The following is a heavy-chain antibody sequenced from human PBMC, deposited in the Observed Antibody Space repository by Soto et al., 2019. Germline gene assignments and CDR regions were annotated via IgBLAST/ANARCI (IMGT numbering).Heavy chain of an antibody. V-gene: IGHV5-10-1*01. CDR3: ARSFGASEYFES. Sequence: VFLTISCQGSVYGFTSYWVSRVLLLRDKGLEWMWRIDPSDFDSDYSPSSQGRVTSSIERSISTAYLQWSSLKGFDTAMYYCARSFGASEYFESWGQRPLVTVSS. J-gene: IGHJ4*02. CDR2: IDPSDFDS. CDR1: VYGFTSYW. D-gene: IGHD3-10*01.